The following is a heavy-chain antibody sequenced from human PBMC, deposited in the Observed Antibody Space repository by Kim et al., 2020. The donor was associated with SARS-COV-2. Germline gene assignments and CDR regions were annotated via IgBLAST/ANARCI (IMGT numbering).Heavy chain of an antibody. J-gene: IGHJ3*02. CDR3: ARDWGSGSYRYDVFDI. V-gene: IGHV4-59*01. Sequence: PTLKVRVTISVNTSENLFSLKLNSVTAADTAVYYCARDWGSGSYRYDVFDIWGQGTMVTVSS. D-gene: IGHD3-10*01.